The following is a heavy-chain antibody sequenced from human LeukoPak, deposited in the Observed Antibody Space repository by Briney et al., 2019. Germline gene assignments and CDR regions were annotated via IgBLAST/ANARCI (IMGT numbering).Heavy chain of an antibody. V-gene: IGHV6-1*01. D-gene: IGHD6-19*01. CDR1: GDSVSRNSGA. CDR3: ARSRSGNVSQWLVYRDFDY. J-gene: IGHJ4*02. Sequence: SQTLSLTCAISGDSVSRNSGAWNWIRQSPSRGLEWLGRTYFKSKWYYDYAVSVKSRITINPDTSKNQFSLHLKSVTPEDTALYYCARSRSGNVSQWLVYRDFDYWGQGTLVTVSS. CDR2: TYFKSKWYY.